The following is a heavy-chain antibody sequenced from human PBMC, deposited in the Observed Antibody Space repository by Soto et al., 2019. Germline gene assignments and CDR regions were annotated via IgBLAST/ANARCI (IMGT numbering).Heavy chain of an antibody. CDR3: AKYEGSSHVADYGDYGVSLADYGMDV. Sequence: EVQLLESGGGLVQPGGSLRLSCAASGFTFSSYAMSWVRQAPGKGLEWVSAISGSGGSTYYADSVKGRFTISRDNSKNTLYLQMNSLRAEDTAVYYCAKYEGSSHVADYGDYGVSLADYGMDVWGQGTTVTVSS. V-gene: IGHV3-23*01. D-gene: IGHD4-17*01. CDR1: GFTFSSYA. J-gene: IGHJ6*02. CDR2: ISGSGGST.